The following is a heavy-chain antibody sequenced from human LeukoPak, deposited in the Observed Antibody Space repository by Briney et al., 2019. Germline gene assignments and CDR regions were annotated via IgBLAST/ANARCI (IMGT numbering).Heavy chain of an antibody. CDR2: IRYDGSNK. V-gene: IGHV3-30*02. J-gene: IGHJ6*03. D-gene: IGHD3-10*01. CDR3: AKVHLGVYYYYYYYYMDV. CDR1: GFTFSSYS. Sequence: GGSLRLSCAASGFTFSSYSMNWVRQAPGKGLEWVAFIRYDGSNKYYADSVKGRFTISRDNSKNTLYLQMNSLRAEDTAVYYCAKVHLGVYYYYYYYYMDVWGKGTTVTISS.